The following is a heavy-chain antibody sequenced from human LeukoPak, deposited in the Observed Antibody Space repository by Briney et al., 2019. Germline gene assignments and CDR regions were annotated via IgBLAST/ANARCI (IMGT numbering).Heavy chain of an antibody. CDR3: AKDGDSYYYGSGSPLAFDI. V-gene: IGHV3-9*01. Sequence: PGRSLRLSCAASGFTFDDYAMHWVRQAPGKGLEWVSGISWNSGSIGYADSVKGRFTISRDNAKNSLYLQMNSLRAEDTALYYCAKDGDSYYYGSGSPLAFDIWGQGTMVTVSS. CDR2: ISWNSGSI. CDR1: GFTFDDYA. D-gene: IGHD3-10*01. J-gene: IGHJ3*02.